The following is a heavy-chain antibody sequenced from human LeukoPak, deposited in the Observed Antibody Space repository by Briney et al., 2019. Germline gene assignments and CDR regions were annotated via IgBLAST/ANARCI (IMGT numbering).Heavy chain of an antibody. CDR1: GFTFSSYA. J-gene: IGHJ3*01. CDR2: ISGSGGST. CDR3: AKDRAQYPYALNKHGDP. V-gene: IGHV3-23*01. Sequence: GGSLRLSCAASGFTFSSYAMSWVRQAPGKGLEWVSAISGSGGSTYYADSVKGRFTISRDNSKNTLYLQMNSLRAEDTAVYYCAKDRAQYPYALNKHGDPWGQGTMVTVSS. D-gene: IGHD2-2*01.